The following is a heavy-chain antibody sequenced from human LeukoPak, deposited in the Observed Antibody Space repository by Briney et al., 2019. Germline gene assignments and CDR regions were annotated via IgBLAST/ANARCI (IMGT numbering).Heavy chain of an antibody. CDR3: ARDRVDARIAAAGTCFDY. D-gene: IGHD6-13*01. CDR1: EFTVRSNY. CDR2: IYSGGRT. V-gene: IGHV3-66*02. J-gene: IGHJ4*02. Sequence: GGSLRLSCTVSEFTVRSNYMNWVRQAPGKGLEWVSVIYSGGRTYYADSVKGRFTISRDNSKSTLYLQMHSLRVEDTAVYYCARDRVDARIAAAGTCFDYWGQGTLVTASS.